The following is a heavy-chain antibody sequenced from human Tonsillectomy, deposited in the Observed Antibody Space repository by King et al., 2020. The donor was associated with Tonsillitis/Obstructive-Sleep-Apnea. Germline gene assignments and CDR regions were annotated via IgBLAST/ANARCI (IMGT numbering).Heavy chain of an antibody. Sequence: QLVQSGAEVKKPGASVKVSCKASGYTFTDFYMNWVRQAPGQGLEWMGWMHPNSGGTHLAQKFQGRVTMTRDTSISTAYMELSSRTSDDTAVYYCVRITLRSIKKWYGDAFYTWGPGTTVTVSS. CDR3: VRITLRSIKKWYGDAFYT. CDR1: GYTFTDFY. V-gene: IGHV1-2*02. CDR2: MHPNSGGT. D-gene: IGHD2-8*01. J-gene: IGHJ3*02.